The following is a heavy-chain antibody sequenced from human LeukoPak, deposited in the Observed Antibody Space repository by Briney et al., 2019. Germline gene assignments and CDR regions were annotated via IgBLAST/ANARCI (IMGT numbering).Heavy chain of an antibody. CDR1: GFTFSSYA. CDR3: AKDPEHSSSWLNDY. D-gene: IGHD6-13*01. J-gene: IGHJ4*02. V-gene: IGHV3-23*01. CDR2: ISGSGGST. Sequence: GGSLRLSCAASGFTFSSYAMSWVRQAPGKGLEWVSAISGSGGSTYYADSVKGRFTISRDNSKNTLYLQMNGLRAEDTAVYYCAKDPEHSSSWLNDYWGQGTLVTVSS.